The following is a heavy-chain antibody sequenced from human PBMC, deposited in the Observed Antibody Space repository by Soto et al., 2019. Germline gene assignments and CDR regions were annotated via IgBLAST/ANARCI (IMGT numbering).Heavy chain of an antibody. Sequence: GGSLRLSCAASGFTFSSYAMSWVRQAPGKGLEWVSSIILSGGSTFYADSVKGRFTLSRDNSKNTLYLQMNSLRGDDTAVYYCARRSGYSSGWPYDYWGQGTLVTVSS. J-gene: IGHJ4*02. CDR3: ARRSGYSSGWPYDY. CDR2: IILSGGST. D-gene: IGHD6-19*01. V-gene: IGHV3-23*01. CDR1: GFTFSSYA.